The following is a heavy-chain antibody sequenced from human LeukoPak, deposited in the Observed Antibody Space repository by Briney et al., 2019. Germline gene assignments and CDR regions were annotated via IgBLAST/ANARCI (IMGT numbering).Heavy chain of an antibody. CDR2: VSSSSSYI. V-gene: IGHV3-21*01. Sequence: GVLRHSCAASGFTFSSYSMNWVRQAPGKGLEWVSSVSSSSSYIYYANSVKGRFTISRDNAKTSLYLQMNSLGVEDTAVYYCARWDRFHGVWGQGTLVTVSS. CDR3: ARWDRFHGV. J-gene: IGHJ4*02. CDR1: GFTFSSYS. D-gene: IGHD1-14*01.